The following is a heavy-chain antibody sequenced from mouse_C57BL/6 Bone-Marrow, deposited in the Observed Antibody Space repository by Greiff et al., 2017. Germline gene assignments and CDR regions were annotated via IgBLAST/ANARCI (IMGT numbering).Heavy chain of an antibody. V-gene: IGHV5-12*01. Sequence: EVQLVESGGGLVQPGGSLKLSCAASGFTFSDYYMYWVRQTPEKRLEWVAYISNGGGSTYYPDTVKGRFTISRDNAKNTLYLQMSRLKSEDTAMYYCARQRACYWYFDVWGTGTTVTVSS. CDR1: GFTFSDYY. J-gene: IGHJ1*03. CDR3: ARQRACYWYFDV. CDR2: ISNGGGST.